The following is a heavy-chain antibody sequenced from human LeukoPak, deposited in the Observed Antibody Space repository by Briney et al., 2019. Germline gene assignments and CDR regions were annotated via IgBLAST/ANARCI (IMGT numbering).Heavy chain of an antibody. D-gene: IGHD3-22*01. CDR1: GGSISSYY. Sequence: SETLSLTCTVSGGSISSYYWSWIRQPPGKGLEWIGYIYYSGSTNYNPSLKSRVTISVDTSKNQFSLKLSSVTAADTAVYYCARVVGYYDSSGYHNWFDPWGQGTLVTVSS. CDR2: IYYSGST. CDR3: ARVVGYYDSSGYHNWFDP. J-gene: IGHJ5*02. V-gene: IGHV4-59*01.